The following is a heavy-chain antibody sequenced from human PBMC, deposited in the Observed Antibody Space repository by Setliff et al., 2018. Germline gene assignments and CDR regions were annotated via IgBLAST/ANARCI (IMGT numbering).Heavy chain of an antibody. V-gene: IGHV1-2*02. CDR2: IDPNSGGT. CDR1: GYTFTGFY. Sequence: GASVKVSCKASGYTFTGFYMHWMRQAPGQGLEWMGWIDPNSGGTNYSQNFQGRVTMTRDTSTSTVYMELSSLRSEDTAVYYCAREGPSMVTAPGRSGYVDWGQGTLVTVSS. J-gene: IGHJ4*02. CDR3: AREGPSMVTAPGRSGYVD. D-gene: IGHD3-22*01.